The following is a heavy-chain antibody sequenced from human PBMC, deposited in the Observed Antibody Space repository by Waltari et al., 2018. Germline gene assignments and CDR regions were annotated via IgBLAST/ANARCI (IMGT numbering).Heavy chain of an antibody. V-gene: IGHV3-53*05. D-gene: IGHD1-26*01. J-gene: IGHJ4*02. CDR3: ARDKGVEPTTRFDY. Sequence: EVQMVETGGGLIQRGASLRVSCAASAFSGSSSDMTWVRQAPGKGLGWLSIVTRDDKTYYADSVKGRFTISRDNSKNTLYLEMSSLTAEDTAVYYCARDKGVEPTTRFDYWGQGTLVTVSS. CDR2: VTRDDKT. CDR1: AFSGSSSD.